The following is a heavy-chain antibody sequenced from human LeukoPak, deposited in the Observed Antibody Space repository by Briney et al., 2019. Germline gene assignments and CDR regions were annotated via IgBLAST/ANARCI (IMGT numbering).Heavy chain of an antibody. CDR2: IKSKTDGGTT. Sequence: PGGSLRLSCAASGFTFSSYAMSWVRQAPGKGLEWVGRIKSKTDGGTTDYAAPVKGRFTISRDDSKNTLYLQMNSLKTEDTAVYYCTTDLNYNWNEPYFDYWGQGTLVTVSS. CDR1: GFTFSSYA. D-gene: IGHD1-1*01. CDR3: TTDLNYNWNEPYFDY. J-gene: IGHJ4*02. V-gene: IGHV3-15*01.